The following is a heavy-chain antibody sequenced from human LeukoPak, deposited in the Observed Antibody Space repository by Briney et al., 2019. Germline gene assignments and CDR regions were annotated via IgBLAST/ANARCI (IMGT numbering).Heavy chain of an antibody. V-gene: IGHV3-23*01. CDR3: ARDRGSRAY. D-gene: IGHD3-10*01. Sequence: GGSLRLSCSPSGFTFSRYWMSWVRQAPGKGLEWVSAISGSGGSTYYADSVKGRFTISRDNSKNSLYLQMNSLRAEDTAVYYCARDRGSRAYCGQGPLVTVSS. J-gene: IGHJ4*02. CDR2: ISGSGGST. CDR1: GFTFSRYW.